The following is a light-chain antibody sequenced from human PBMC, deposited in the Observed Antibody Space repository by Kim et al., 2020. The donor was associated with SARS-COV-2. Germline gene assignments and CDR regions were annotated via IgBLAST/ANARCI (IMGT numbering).Light chain of an antibody. CDR1: SSDVGSYNY. CDR2: DVS. Sequence: QSITISCTGTSSDVGSYNYVSWYQQHPGKAPKLMIYDVSNRPSGVSNRFSGSKSGNTATLTISGLQGEDEGDYYCSSYTTSSTPVAFGGGTQLTVL. CDR3: SSYTTSSTPVA. J-gene: IGLJ2*01. V-gene: IGLV2-14*03.